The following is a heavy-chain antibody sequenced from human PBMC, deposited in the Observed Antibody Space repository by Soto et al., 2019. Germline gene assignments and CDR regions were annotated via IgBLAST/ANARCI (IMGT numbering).Heavy chain of an antibody. CDR3: VGYGDYELGIDY. V-gene: IGHV4-39*01. CDR1: GGSISSSSYY. D-gene: IGHD4-17*01. Sequence: QLQLQESGPGLVKPSETLSLTCTVSGGSISSSSYYWGWIRQPQGKGLEWIGSIYYSGSTYYNPSLKSRVTISVDTPKNQFSLKLSSVTAADTAVYYCVGYGDYELGIDYWGQGTLVTVSS. CDR2: IYYSGST. J-gene: IGHJ4*02.